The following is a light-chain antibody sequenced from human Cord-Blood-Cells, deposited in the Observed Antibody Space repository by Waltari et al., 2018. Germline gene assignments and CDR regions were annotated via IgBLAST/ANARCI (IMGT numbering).Light chain of an antibody. Sequence: DIVMTQTPLSLSVTPGQPASISCKSSQSLLHSDGKTYLYWYLQKPGQSPQLLIYEVSNRVSGVPDRFSGSGSGTDFTLKISRVEAEDVGVYYCMQSIQLPWYTFGQGTKLEIK. CDR2: EVS. CDR1: QSLLHSDGKTY. J-gene: IGKJ2*01. CDR3: MQSIQLPWYT. V-gene: IGKV2D-29*02.